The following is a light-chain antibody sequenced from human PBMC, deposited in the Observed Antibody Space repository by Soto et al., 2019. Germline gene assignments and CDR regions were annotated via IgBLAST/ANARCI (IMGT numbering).Light chain of an antibody. J-gene: IGLJ1*01. CDR2: EVS. Sequence: QSALTQPASVSGSHGQSITISCNGTSSDVGGHDYVSWYQQHPGKAPKLTIFEVSNRPSGVSNRFSGSKSGNTASLTISGLQAEDEADYYCSSYTDSNSFYVFGSGTKVTVL. V-gene: IGLV2-14*01. CDR1: SSDVGGHDY. CDR3: SSYTDSNSFYV.